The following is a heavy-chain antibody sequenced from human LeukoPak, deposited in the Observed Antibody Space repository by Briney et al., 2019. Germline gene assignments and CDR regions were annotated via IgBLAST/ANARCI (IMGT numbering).Heavy chain of an antibody. CDR2: IYYSGST. J-gene: IGHJ4*02. V-gene: IGHV4-59*01. CDR3: AGITMVQGVLDY. Sequence: PSETLSLTCTVSGGSISSYYWSWIRQPPGKGLEWIGHIYYSGSTNYNPSLKSRVTISVDTSKNQFSLKLSSVTAADTAVYYCAGITMVQGVLDYWGQGTLVTVSS. CDR1: GGSISSYY. D-gene: IGHD3-10*01.